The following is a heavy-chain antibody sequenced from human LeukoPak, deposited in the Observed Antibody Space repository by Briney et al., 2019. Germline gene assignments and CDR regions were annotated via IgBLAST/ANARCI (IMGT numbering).Heavy chain of an antibody. CDR1: GGSISSSRYY. CDR2: IYYSGST. D-gene: IGHD4-17*01. Sequence: PSETLSLTCTVSGGSISSSRYYWGWIRQPPGKGLEWIGSIYYSGSTYYNPSPKSRVTISVDTSKNQFSLKLSSVTAADTAVYYCARQGMTTVTFNWFDPWGQGTLVTVSS. J-gene: IGHJ5*02. V-gene: IGHV4-39*01. CDR3: ARQGMTTVTFNWFDP.